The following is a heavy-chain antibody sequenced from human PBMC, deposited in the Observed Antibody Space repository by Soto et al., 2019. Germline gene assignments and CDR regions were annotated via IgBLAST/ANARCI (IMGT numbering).Heavy chain of an antibody. Sequence: GGSLRLSCAASGFTFSSYSMNWVRQAPGRGLEWVSYISSSSSTIYYADSVKGRFTISRDNAKNSLYLQMNSLRAEDTAVYYCARGAYDILTGYLYYFDYWGQGTLVTVSS. J-gene: IGHJ4*02. CDR1: GFTFSSYS. V-gene: IGHV3-48*01. CDR3: ARGAYDILTGYLYYFDY. CDR2: ISSSSSTI. D-gene: IGHD3-9*01.